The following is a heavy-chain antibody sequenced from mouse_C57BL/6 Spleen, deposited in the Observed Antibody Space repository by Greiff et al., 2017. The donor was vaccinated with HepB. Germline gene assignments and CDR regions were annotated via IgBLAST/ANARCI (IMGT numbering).Heavy chain of an antibody. CDR3: AREGGGPFMDY. Sequence: VQLVESEGGLVQPGSSMKLSCTASGFTFSDYYMAWVRQVPEKGLEWVANINYDGSSTYYLDSLKSRFIISRDNAKNILYLQMSSLKSEDTATYYCAREGGGPFMDYWGQGTSVTVSS. CDR2: INYDGSST. J-gene: IGHJ4*01. V-gene: IGHV5-16*01. CDR1: GFTFSDYY.